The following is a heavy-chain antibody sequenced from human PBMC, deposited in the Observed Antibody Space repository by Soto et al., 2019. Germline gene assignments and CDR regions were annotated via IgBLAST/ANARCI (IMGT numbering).Heavy chain of an antibody. CDR2: ISTYNGNT. V-gene: IGHV1-18*01. CDR1: GYSFITYG. D-gene: IGHD3-22*01. Sequence: QVQLVQSGAEVKKPGASVKVSCKVSGYSFITYGVSWVRQAPGQGLDWMGWISTYNGNTKYAERLQGRVTMTTDTTTSTAYMELRSLRSDDTAVYYCARGPTDYHDNSGNYFWDYWGQGTLVTVSS. J-gene: IGHJ4*02. CDR3: ARGPTDYHDNSGNYFWDY.